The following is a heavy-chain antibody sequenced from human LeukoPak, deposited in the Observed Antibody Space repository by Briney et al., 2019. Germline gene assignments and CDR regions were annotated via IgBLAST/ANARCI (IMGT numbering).Heavy chain of an antibody. D-gene: IGHD2-2*01. CDR3: ARAGCSSTSCYGYFDY. Sequence: ASVKVSCKASGYTFTGYYMHWVRQAPGQGLEWMGWINLNSGGTNYAQKFQGRVTMTRDTSISTAYMELSRLRSDDTAVYYCARAGCSSTSCYGYFDYWGQGTLVTVSS. V-gene: IGHV1-2*02. J-gene: IGHJ4*02. CDR1: GYTFTGYY. CDR2: INLNSGGT.